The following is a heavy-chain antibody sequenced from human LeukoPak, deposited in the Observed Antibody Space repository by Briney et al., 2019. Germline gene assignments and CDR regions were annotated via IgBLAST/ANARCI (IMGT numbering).Heavy chain of an antibody. V-gene: IGHV3-7*01. D-gene: IGHD6-19*01. J-gene: IGHJ1*01. CDR2: INRDETDI. Sequence: ESLRLSCAASGFNFNSYMGWVRQAPEDGLEWVAIINRDETDIYYVDSVKGRFTISRDNAKSSLFLEMNSRRVEDTGVYYCARGDGRGRSDGATWGPGPLVTVSS. CDR3: ARGDGRGRSDGAT. CDR1: GFNFNSY.